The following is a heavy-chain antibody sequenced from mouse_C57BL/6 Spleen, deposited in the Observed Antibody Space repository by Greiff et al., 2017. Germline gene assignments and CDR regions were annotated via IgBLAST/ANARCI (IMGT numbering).Heavy chain of an antibody. Sequence: ESGPGLVKPSQSLSLTCSVTGYSITSGYYWNWIRQFPGNKLEWMGYISYDGSNNYNPSLKNRISITRDTSKNQFFLKLNSVTTEDTATYYCARAVVATRYFDVWGTGTTVTVSS. CDR3: ARAVVATRYFDV. J-gene: IGHJ1*03. D-gene: IGHD1-1*01. V-gene: IGHV3-6*01. CDR1: GYSITSGYY. CDR2: ISYDGSN.